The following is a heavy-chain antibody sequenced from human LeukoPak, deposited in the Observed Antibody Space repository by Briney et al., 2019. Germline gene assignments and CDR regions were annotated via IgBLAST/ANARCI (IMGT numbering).Heavy chain of an antibody. CDR1: GYSISSGYY. CDR2: IYHSGRT. J-gene: IGHJ6*03. Sequence: PSETLSLTCTVSGYSISSGYYWGWIRQPPGKGLEWIGSIYHSGRTYYNPSLKSRVTISVDTSKNQFSLKLSSVTAADTAVYYCARDGYSSSWYGGNYYYYYMDVWGKGTTVAVSS. D-gene: IGHD6-13*01. V-gene: IGHV4-38-2*02. CDR3: ARDGYSSSWYGGNYYYYYMDV.